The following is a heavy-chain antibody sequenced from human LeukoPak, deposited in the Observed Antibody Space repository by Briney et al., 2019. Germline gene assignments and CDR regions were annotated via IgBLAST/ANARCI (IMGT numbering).Heavy chain of an antibody. CDR2: ISYDGSNK. CDR1: GFTFSSYA. CDR3: ARVHDSSGSADY. J-gene: IGHJ4*02. D-gene: IGHD3-22*01. V-gene: IGHV3-30*01. Sequence: QPGRSLRLSCAASGFTFSSYAMHWVRQAPGKGLEWVAVISYDGSNKYYADSVKGRFTISRDNSKNTLYLQMNSLRAEDTAVYYCARVHDSSGSADYWGQGTLVTVSS.